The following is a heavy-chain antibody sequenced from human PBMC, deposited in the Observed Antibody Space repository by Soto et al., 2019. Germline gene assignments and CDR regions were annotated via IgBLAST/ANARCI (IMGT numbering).Heavy chain of an antibody. D-gene: IGHD7-27*01. CDR3: ARSLGNWFDP. J-gene: IGHJ5*02. CDR2: IYYSGST. CDR1: GGSIYSGGSY. V-gene: IGHV4-31*03. Sequence: TSETLSLTCTVSGGSIYSGGSYWSWLRQHPTKGLEWIGYIYYSGSTYYNPSLKSRVTISVDTSKNQFSLKLSSVTAADTAVFYCARSLGNWFDPWGQGTLVTVSS.